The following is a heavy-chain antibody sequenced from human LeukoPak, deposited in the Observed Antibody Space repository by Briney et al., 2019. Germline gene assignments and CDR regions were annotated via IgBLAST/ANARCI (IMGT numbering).Heavy chain of an antibody. CDR2: ISWNSGSI. CDR3: AKDYSRFHSRWYFCYFDY. CDR1: GFTFDDYA. D-gene: IGHD6-13*01. J-gene: IGHJ4*02. V-gene: IGHV3-9*01. Sequence: GGSLRLSCAASGFTFDDYAMHWVRQAPGNGLEWVSGISWNSGSIGYADSVKGRFTISRDNAKNSLYLQMNSLGAEDTALYYCAKDYSRFHSRWYFCYFDYWGQGTLVTVSS.